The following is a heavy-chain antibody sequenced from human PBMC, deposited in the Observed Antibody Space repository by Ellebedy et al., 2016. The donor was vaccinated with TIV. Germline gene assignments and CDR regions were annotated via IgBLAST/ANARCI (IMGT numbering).Heavy chain of an antibody. D-gene: IGHD5-18*01. CDR1: GFTFSNYA. J-gene: IGHJ4*02. Sequence: GESLKISCAVSGFTFSNYAMHWVRQAPGKGLEWVAFIWHDGSNKEYVDSVQGRFAISRDNSKNTLYLQMNSLRAEDTAVYYCARSDTSLVTPEDSWGQGTLVTVSS. CDR3: ARSDTSLVTPEDS. V-gene: IGHV3-33*01. CDR2: IWHDGSNK.